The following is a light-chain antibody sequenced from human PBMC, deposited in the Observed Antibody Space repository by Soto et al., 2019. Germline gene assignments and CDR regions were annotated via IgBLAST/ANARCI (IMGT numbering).Light chain of an antibody. CDR3: QQYDISPVT. V-gene: IGKV3D-20*01. CDR1: QSLTNNY. CDR2: DAS. J-gene: IGKJ4*01. Sequence: EVVLTQSPATLSLSPGERATLSCGASQSLTNNYLAWYQQKPGLAPRLLIHDASRRATGIPDRFSGSGSETDFTLTISRLEPEDFAVYYCQQYDISPVTFGRGTKVEI.